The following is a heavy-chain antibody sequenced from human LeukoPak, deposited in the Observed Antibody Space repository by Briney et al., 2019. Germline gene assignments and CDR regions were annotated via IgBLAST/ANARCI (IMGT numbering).Heavy chain of an antibody. V-gene: IGHV3-21*01. Sequence: PGGSLRLSCAASRFTVSSYSINWVRQAPGKGLEWVSSISSSSSYIYYADSVKGRFTISRDNAKNSLYLQMNSLRAEDTAVYYCARVTYYGSGIDYWGQGTLVTVSS. D-gene: IGHD3-10*01. CDR1: RFTVSSYS. J-gene: IGHJ4*02. CDR3: ARVTYYGSGIDY. CDR2: ISSSSSYI.